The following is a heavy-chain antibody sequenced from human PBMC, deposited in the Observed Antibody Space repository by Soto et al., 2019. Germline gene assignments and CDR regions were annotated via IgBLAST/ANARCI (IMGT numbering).Heavy chain of an antibody. Sequence: PGGSLRLSCAASGFTFSSYGMHWVRQAPGKGLEWVAVISYDGSNKYYADSVKGRFTISRDNSKNTLYLQMNSLRAEDTAVYYCAKDSSGYYSPLMAWGQGTLVTVSS. CDR2: ISYDGSNK. D-gene: IGHD3-22*01. CDR1: GFTFSSYG. V-gene: IGHV3-30*18. CDR3: AKDSSGYYSPLMA. J-gene: IGHJ5*02.